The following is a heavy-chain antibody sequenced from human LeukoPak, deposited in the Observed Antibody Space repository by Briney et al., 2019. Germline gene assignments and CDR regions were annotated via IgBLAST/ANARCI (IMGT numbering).Heavy chain of an antibody. J-gene: IGHJ6*02. V-gene: IGHV4-34*01. D-gene: IGHD1-1*01. Sequence: PETLSLTCAVYGGSFSGYYWSWIRQPPGKGLEWIGEINHSGSTNYNPSLKSRVTISVDTSKNQFSLKLSSVTAADTAVYYCARQTRLTTPYYYYGMDVWGQGTTVTVSS. CDR2: INHSGST. CDR1: GGSFSGYY. CDR3: ARQTRLTTPYYYYGMDV.